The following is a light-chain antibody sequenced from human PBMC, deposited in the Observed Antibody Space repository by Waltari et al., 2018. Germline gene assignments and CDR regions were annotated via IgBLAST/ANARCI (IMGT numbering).Light chain of an antibody. CDR2: WAS. Sequence: DIVMSQSPDSLAVSLGERATINCRSSQSIMYSSNNKNFLAWYQQKPGKSPKLLIYWASTRQSGVPDRVTGSWSGTDFTLTITCVRPEDVAIYYCQQYFITPFTFGPGTKVEIK. V-gene: IGKV4-1*01. CDR1: QSIMYSSNNKNF. J-gene: IGKJ3*01. CDR3: QQYFITPFT.